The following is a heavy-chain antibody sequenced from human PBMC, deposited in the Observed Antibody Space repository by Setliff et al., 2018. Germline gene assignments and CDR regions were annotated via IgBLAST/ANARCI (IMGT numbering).Heavy chain of an antibody. CDR2: IYTSWST. CDR3: ARMSGFQYIDV. CDR1: GDSISSRTYY. V-gene: IGHV4-61*09. J-gene: IGHJ6*03. Sequence: SETLSLTCTVSGDSISSRTYYWSWIRQPAGKGLEWIGHIYTSWSTISNPSLKSRVTISLDTSKNQFSLKLSSVTAADTAVYYCARMSGFQYIDVWGEGTTVTVSS. D-gene: IGHD3-3*01.